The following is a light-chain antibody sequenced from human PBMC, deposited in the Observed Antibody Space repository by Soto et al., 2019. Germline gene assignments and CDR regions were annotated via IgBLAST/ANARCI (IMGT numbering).Light chain of an antibody. CDR2: LGS. Sequence: DIVMTQSPLSLPVTPGEPASISCRSSQSLLHSNGYTYLDWYLQKPGQSPQLLIYLGSNRASGVPDRFSGSGSGTDFTLQISRVEAEDVGVYYCMQDLHTPSFGGGTKVDIK. V-gene: IGKV2-28*01. J-gene: IGKJ4*01. CDR1: QSLLHSNGYTY. CDR3: MQDLHTPS.